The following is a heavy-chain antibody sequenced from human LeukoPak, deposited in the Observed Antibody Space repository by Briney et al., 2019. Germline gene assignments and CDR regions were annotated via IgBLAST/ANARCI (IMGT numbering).Heavy chain of an antibody. J-gene: IGHJ4*02. CDR3: ARKWLVIDY. Sequence: GGSLRLSCAASGFTFSNYEMNWVRQAPGKGLEWVSYISSSGSNIYYADSVKGRFTISRDNAKNSLYLQMNSLRAEDTAVYYCARKWLVIDYWGQGTLVTVPS. CDR1: GFTFSNYE. CDR2: ISSSGSNI. D-gene: IGHD6-19*01. V-gene: IGHV3-48*03.